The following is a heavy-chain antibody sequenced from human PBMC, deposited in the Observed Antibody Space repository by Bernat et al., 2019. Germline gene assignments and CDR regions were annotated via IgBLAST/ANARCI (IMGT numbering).Heavy chain of an antibody. J-gene: IGHJ6*03. D-gene: IGHD1-1*01. CDR3: ASQSRAPTDYYYYMDV. V-gene: IGHV4-59*08. CDR2: IYYSGST. Sequence: QVQLQESGPGLVKPSETLSLTCTVSGASISSYYWSWIRQPPGKGLEWIGYIYYSGSTIYNPSLKSRVTMSVDTSKNQFSLKLSSVTAADTAVYYCASQSRAPTDYYYYMDVWGKGTTVTVSS. CDR1: GASISSYY.